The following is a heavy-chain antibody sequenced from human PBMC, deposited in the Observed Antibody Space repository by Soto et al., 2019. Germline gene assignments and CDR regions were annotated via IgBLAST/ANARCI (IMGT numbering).Heavy chain of an antibody. D-gene: IGHD2-15*01. Sequence: QVQLVQSGAEVKKPGSSVKVSCKASGGTFSSYAISWVRQAPGQGLEWMGGIIPIFGTANYAQKFQGRVTITADESTSTAYMELSSLRSEDTAVYYCARGIVVVVAADDPNHYYYGMDVWDQGTTVTVSS. CDR2: IIPIFGTA. J-gene: IGHJ6*02. V-gene: IGHV1-69*01. CDR1: GGTFSSYA. CDR3: ARGIVVVVAADDPNHYYYGMDV.